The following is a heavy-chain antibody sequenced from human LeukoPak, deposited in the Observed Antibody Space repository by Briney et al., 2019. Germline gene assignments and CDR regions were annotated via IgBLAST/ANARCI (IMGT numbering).Heavy chain of an antibody. D-gene: IGHD6-13*01. V-gene: IGHV3-30-3*01. CDR3: ARGLAAAGTGWWRFDWFDP. J-gene: IGHJ5*02. CDR2: ISYDGSNK. Sequence: GGSLRLSCAASGFTFSSYAMHWVRQAPGKGLEWVAVISYDGSNKYYADSVKGRFTISRDNAKNSLYLQMNSLRAEDTAVYYCARGLAAAGTGWWRFDWFDPWGQGTLVTVSS. CDR1: GFTFSSYA.